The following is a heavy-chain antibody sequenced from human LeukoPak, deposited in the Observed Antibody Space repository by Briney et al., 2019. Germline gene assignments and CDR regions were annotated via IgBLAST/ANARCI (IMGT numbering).Heavy chain of an antibody. V-gene: IGHV3-33*08. CDR1: GFTFSSYA. Sequence: GGSLRLSCAASGFTFSSYAMHWVRQAPGKGLEWVAVIWYDGSNEYYADSVKGRFTISRDNSKNTLYLQMNSLSAEDTAVYYCARDPEGRDGFYWGQGTLVTVSS. J-gene: IGHJ4*02. CDR2: IWYDGSNE. D-gene: IGHD5-24*01. CDR3: ARDPEGRDGFY.